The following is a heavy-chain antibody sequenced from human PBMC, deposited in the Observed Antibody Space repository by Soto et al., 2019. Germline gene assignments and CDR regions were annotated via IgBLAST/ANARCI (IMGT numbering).Heavy chain of an antibody. Sequence: PGGSLRLSCVASGFTFTTYWMTWVRQAPGKGLEWVANIKQDGSEKYYVDSVKGRFAISRDNAKNSLYLQMNSLRADDTAVYYCARDWSLDSWGQGTLVTVSS. D-gene: IGHD3-3*01. CDR1: GFTFTTYW. CDR2: IKQDGSEK. J-gene: IGHJ4*02. CDR3: ARDWSLDS. V-gene: IGHV3-7*01.